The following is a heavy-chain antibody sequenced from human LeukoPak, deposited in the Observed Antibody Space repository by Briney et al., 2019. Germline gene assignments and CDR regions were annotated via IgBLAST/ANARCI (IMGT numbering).Heavy chain of an antibody. Sequence: ASVKVSCKASGYTFTGYYMHWVRQAPGQGLEWMGWISAYNGNTNYAQKLQGRVTMTTGTSTSTAYMELRSLRSDDTAVYYCARGRGIAAAVYYFDYWGQGTLVTVSS. CDR2: ISAYNGNT. CDR1: GYTFTGYY. J-gene: IGHJ4*02. D-gene: IGHD6-13*01. CDR3: ARGRGIAAAVYYFDY. V-gene: IGHV1-18*04.